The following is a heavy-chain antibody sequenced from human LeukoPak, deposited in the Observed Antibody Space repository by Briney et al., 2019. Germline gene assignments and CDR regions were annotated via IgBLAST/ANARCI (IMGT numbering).Heavy chain of an antibody. CDR2: IYYSGST. CDR3: ATSGYSSSFWFDP. Sequence: SETLSLTCTVSGGSISSYYWSWIRQPPGKGLEWIGYIYYSGSTNYNPSLKSRVTISVDTSKNQFSLKLSSVTAADTAVYYCATSGYSSSFWFDPWGQGTLVTVS. D-gene: IGHD6-13*01. V-gene: IGHV4-59*08. J-gene: IGHJ5*02. CDR1: GGSISSYY.